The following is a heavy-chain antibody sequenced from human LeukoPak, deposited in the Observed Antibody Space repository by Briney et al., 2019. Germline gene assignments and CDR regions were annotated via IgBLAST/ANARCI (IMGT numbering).Heavy chain of an antibody. J-gene: IGHJ4*02. CDR1: GFTFSHYS. CDR3: ARDLNGNYRLDH. V-gene: IGHV3-48*02. CDR2: ISSSSGTI. Sequence: GGSLRLSCAASGFTFSHYSMNWVRQAPGRGLEWVSYISSSSGTIYYADSVKGRFTISRDNAKNSLYVQMNSVRDEDTAVYYCARDLNGNYRLDHWGQGTLVAVSS. D-gene: IGHD1-7*01.